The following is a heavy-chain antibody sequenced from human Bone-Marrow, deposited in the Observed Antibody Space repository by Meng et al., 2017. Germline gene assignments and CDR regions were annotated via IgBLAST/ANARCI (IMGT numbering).Heavy chain of an antibody. D-gene: IGHD1-26*01. CDR2: FYYSGST. CDR1: GCSISSISYY. CDR3: SVGELLPTWFDP. Sequence: QLQLQGSGPGLVKPSETLSLTRTVPGCSISSISYYWGLIRQPPGKGLEWIGSFYYSGSTFSNPSLKNRVTISVDTSKNQFSLKLSSVTAADTAVYYCSVGELLPTWFDPWGQGTLVTVSS. V-gene: IGHV4-39*01. J-gene: IGHJ5*02.